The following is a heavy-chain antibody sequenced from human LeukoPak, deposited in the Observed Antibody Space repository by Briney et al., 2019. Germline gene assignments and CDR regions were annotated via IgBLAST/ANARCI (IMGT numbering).Heavy chain of an antibody. CDR2: IYYSGST. J-gene: IGHJ4*02. D-gene: IGHD3-22*01. CDR3: ARHDSGAYPLDY. V-gene: IGHV4-59*08. Sequence: SETLSLTCTVSGGSMSSYYWSWIRQPPGKGLEWFGYIYYSGSTNYNPSLKSRVTISVDTSKNQFSLKLSSVTAADTAVYYCARHDSGAYPLDYWGQGTLVTVSS. CDR1: GGSMSSYY.